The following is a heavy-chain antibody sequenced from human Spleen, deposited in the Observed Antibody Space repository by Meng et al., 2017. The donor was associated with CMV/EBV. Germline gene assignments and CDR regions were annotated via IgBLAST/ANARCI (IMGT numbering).Heavy chain of an antibody. J-gene: IGHJ4*02. CDR2: IYYSGST. V-gene: IGHV4-34*01. CDR3: ARLFGTIRYFDY. D-gene: IGHD2-8*01. CDR1: GESFSGHY. Sequence: SETLSLTCVVFGESFSGHYWSWIRQPPGKGLEWIGSIYYSGSTYYNPSLKSRVTISVDTSKNQFSLKLSSVTAADTAVYYCARLFGTIRYFDYWGQGTLVTVSS.